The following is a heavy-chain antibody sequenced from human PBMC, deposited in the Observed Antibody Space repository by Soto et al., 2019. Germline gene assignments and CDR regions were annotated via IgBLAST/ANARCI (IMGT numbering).Heavy chain of an antibody. D-gene: IGHD3-10*01. Sequence: GGSLRLSCAASGFAFSPACMTWVCLAPWQGLEWVALIKSKTSGETRAYAAPVKGRFTISRDDSENTVFLQMDSLKTEDTAVYHCVIDDAARGFRQLDYWARATFLTTSS. CDR2: IKSKTSGETR. CDR1: GFAFSPAC. J-gene: IGHJ4*02. CDR3: VIDDAARGFRQLDY. V-gene: IGHV3-15*01.